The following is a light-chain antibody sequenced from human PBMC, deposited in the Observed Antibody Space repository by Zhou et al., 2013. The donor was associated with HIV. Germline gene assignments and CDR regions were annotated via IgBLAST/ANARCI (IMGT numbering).Light chain of an antibody. V-gene: IGKV3-11*01. CDR2: DTF. CDR1: QSVRNY. CDR3: QQRSDWPIT. Sequence: EVVLTQSPVTLSLSPGERATLSCRASQSVRNYLAWYQQKCGQAPRLLIYDTFNRATGIPARLSGSGSGTDFTLTISSLEPEDFAIYYCQQRSDWPITFGQGTRLEIK. J-gene: IGKJ5*01.